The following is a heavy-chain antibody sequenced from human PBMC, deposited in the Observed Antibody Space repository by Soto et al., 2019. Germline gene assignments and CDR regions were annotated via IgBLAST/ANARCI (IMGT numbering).Heavy chain of an antibody. J-gene: IGHJ4*02. CDR2: IGDDGNEK. CDR1: GFTFNSYV. V-gene: IGHV3-33*08. D-gene: IGHD1-1*01. CDR3: ARVGSPTGATTLAY. Sequence: QVQLVESGGGVVRPGMSLRLSCVTSGFTFNSYVMHWVRQSPGKGLEWAALIGDDGNEKYYADAVKGRFTISRDNSKNTVFLQMDNLRVEDTAIYYCARVGSPTGATTLAYWGQGALVTVSS.